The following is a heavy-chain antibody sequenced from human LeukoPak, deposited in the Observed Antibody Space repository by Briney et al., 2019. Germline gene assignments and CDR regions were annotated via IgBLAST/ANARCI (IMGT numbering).Heavy chain of an antibody. Sequence: SETLSLTCTVSGGSISSGSYYWSWIRQPAGQGLEWIGHIYTSGSTNYNPSLKSRVTISVDTSKNQFSLKLSSVTAADTAVYYCARGGVYDYVWGSYRRAFDYWGQGTLVTVSS. V-gene: IGHV4-61*09. CDR3: ARGGVYDYVWGSYRRAFDY. D-gene: IGHD3-16*02. J-gene: IGHJ4*02. CDR1: GGSISSGSYY. CDR2: IYTSGST.